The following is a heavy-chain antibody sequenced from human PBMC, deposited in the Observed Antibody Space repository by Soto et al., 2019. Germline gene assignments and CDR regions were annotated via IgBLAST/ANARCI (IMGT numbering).Heavy chain of an antibody. D-gene: IGHD5-12*01. Sequence: VASVKVSCKASGYTFTGYYMHWVRQAPGQGLEWMGWINPNSGGTNYAQKFQGGVTMTRDTSISTAYMELSRLRSDDTAVYYCARDPGYSGYDWGGDYWGQGTLVTVSS. J-gene: IGHJ4*02. CDR1: GYTFTGYY. CDR3: ARDPGYSGYDWGGDY. V-gene: IGHV1-2*02. CDR2: INPNSGGT.